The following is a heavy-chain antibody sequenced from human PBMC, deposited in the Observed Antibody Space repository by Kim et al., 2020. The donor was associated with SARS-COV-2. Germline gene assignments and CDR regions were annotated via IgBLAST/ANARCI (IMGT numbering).Heavy chain of an antibody. CDR1: GFTFSNYW. V-gene: IGHV3-74*01. D-gene: IGHD3-10*01. CDR2: IYSDGNSP. CDR3: ARGVVRGVISDYYYGLDV. Sequence: GGSLRLSCVASGFTFSNYWMHWVRQVPGKGLLWVSRIYSDGNSPGYADSVKDRFTVSRDNAKSTLFLHMNSVRPDDTAVYYCARGVVRGVISDYYYGLDVWGQGTTVTVSS. J-gene: IGHJ6*02.